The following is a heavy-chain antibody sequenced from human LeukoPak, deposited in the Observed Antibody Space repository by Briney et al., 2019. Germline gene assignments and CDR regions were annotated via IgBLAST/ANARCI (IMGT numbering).Heavy chain of an antibody. CDR1: AFIFSNYW. V-gene: IGHV3-74*01. CDR3: ARVQVLGTYDWFDP. Sequence: PPGGSLRLSCAASAFIFSNYWMHWVRQAPGKGLVWVSRINSDGSFTSYADSVKGRFTISRDNAKNTLYLQMNSLRAEDTAIYYCARVQVLGTYDWFDPWGQGTLVTVSS. D-gene: IGHD4/OR15-4a*01. CDR2: INSDGSFT. J-gene: IGHJ5*02.